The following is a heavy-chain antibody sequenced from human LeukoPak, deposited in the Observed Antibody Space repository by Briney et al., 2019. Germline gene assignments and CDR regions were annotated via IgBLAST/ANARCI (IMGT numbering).Heavy chain of an antibody. CDR2: ISYDGSNK. D-gene: IGHD2-2*01. CDR3: ARTPGVYCSSTSCPGT. Sequence: GGSLRLSCAASGFTFSSYAMHWVRQAPGKGLEWVAVISYDGSNKYYADSVKGRFTSSRDNSKNTLYLQMNSLRAEDTAVYYCARTPGVYCSSTSCPGTWGQGTLVTVSS. J-gene: IGHJ5*02. V-gene: IGHV3-30*04. CDR1: GFTFSSYA.